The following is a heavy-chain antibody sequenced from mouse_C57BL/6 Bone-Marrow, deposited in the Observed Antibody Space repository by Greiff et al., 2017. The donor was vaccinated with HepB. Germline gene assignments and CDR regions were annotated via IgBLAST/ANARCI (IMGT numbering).Heavy chain of an antibody. D-gene: IGHD4-1*01. CDR3: ATPSNWLFAY. CDR1: GYTFTSYW. J-gene: IGHJ3*01. Sequence: QVQLQQPGAELVKPGASVKLSCKASGYTFTSYWMHWVKQRPGQGLEWIGMIHPNSGSTNYNEKFKSKATLTVDKSSSTAYMQLSSLTSEDSAVYYCATPSNWLFAYWGQGTLVTVSA. CDR2: IHPNSGST. V-gene: IGHV1-64*01.